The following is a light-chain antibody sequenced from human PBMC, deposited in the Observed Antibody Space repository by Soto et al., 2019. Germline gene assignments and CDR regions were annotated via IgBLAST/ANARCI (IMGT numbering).Light chain of an antibody. J-gene: IGLJ2*01. Sequence: QSALTKPASVYGSPGQSITISCTGTSSDIGSYDLVSWYQQHPGNTPRLIISEVNKRPSGVSNRFSGSKSGNTASLTVSGLQAEDGAEYYCCSYATTTLFGGGTKRTVL. CDR3: CSYATTTL. V-gene: IGLV2-23*02. CDR2: EVN. CDR1: SSDIGSYDL.